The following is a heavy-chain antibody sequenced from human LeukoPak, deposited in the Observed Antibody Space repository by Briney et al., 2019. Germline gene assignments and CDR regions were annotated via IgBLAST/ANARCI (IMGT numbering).Heavy chain of an antibody. D-gene: IGHD2-15*01. CDR3: ARVVVVAATRAFDI. Sequence: VASVKVSCKASGGTFSSYAISWVRQAPGQGFEWMGGIIPIFGTANYAQKFQGRVTITADKSTSTAYMELSSLRSEDTAVYYCARVVVVAATRAFDIWGQGTMVTVSS. CDR2: IIPIFGTA. CDR1: GGTFSSYA. V-gene: IGHV1-69*06. J-gene: IGHJ3*02.